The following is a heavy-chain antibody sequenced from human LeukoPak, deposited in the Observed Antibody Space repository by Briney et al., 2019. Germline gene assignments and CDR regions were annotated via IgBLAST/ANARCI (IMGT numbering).Heavy chain of an antibody. Sequence: GGSLRLSCAASGFTFSSYEMNWVRQAPGKGLEWVSYISSSGSTIYYADSVKGRFTISRDNAKNSLYLQMNSLRAEDTAVYYCARELGYCSSTSCYTLYYFDYWGQGTLVTVSS. D-gene: IGHD2-2*02. CDR3: ARELGYCSSTSCYTLYYFDY. V-gene: IGHV3-48*03. J-gene: IGHJ4*02. CDR1: GFTFSSYE. CDR2: ISSSGSTI.